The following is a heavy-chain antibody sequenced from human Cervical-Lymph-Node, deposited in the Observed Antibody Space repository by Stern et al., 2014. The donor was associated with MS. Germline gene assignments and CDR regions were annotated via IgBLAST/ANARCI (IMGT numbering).Heavy chain of an antibody. V-gene: IGHV4-4*02. J-gene: IGHJ2*01. CDR3: ARERQQYCNSEGCSYWYFDL. CDR1: DGSVSSTNW. D-gene: IGHD2/OR15-2a*01. Sequence: QEQRQESGPGTVKHSGTLSLTCAVPDGSVSSTNWWSWVRQSPGKGLEWNGNIHHNWASNSPPSLRSRVPISLDNPKNHLSLHLPSVTAADTAVYYCARERQQYCNSEGCSYWYFDLWGRGTLVTVSS. CDR2: IHHNWAS.